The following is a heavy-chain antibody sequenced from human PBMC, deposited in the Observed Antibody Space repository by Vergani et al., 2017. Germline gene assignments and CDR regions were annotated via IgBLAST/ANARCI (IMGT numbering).Heavy chain of an antibody. D-gene: IGHD3-22*01. Sequence: EVQLVESGGGLVKPGGSLRLSCAASGFTFSNAWMSWVRQAPGKGLEWVGRIKSKTDGGTTDYAAPVKGRFTISRDDSKNTLYLQMNSLKTEDTAVYYCARAVYYYDSSGYFPFNYFDYWGQGTLVTVSS. V-gene: IGHV3-15*01. CDR1: GFTFSNAW. CDR2: IKSKTDGGTT. CDR3: ARAVYYYDSSGYFPFNYFDY. J-gene: IGHJ4*02.